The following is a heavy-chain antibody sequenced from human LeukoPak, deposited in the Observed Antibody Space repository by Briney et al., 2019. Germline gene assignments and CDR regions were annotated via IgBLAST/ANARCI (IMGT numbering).Heavy chain of an antibody. D-gene: IGHD3-10*01. J-gene: IGHJ4*02. CDR3: ARGLRLVRGVIITPPGY. CDR1: GYTFTGYY. V-gene: IGHV1-18*04. Sequence: ASVKVSCKASGYTFTGYYMHWVRQAPGQGLEWMGWISAYNGNTNYAQKLQGRVTMTTDTSTSTAYMELRSLRSDDTAVYYCARGLRLVRGVIITPPGYWGQGTLVTVSS. CDR2: ISAYNGNT.